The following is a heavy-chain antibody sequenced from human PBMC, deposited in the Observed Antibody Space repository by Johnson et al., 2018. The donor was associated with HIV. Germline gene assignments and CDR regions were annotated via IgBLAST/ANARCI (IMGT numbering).Heavy chain of an antibody. D-gene: IGHD2-21*02. Sequence: VQLLESGGGLVQPGGSLRLSCAASGFTVSSNYMSWVHQAPGKGLERVSVIFSGGSTYDADSVKGRFTISRDNSKNTLYLQSNSLRAEATAVYYCASRGVLVTAIPKFGAFDIWGQGTMVTVSS. CDR2: IFSGGST. V-gene: IGHV3-66*01. J-gene: IGHJ3*02. CDR1: GFTVSSNY. CDR3: ASRGVLVTAIPKFGAFDI.